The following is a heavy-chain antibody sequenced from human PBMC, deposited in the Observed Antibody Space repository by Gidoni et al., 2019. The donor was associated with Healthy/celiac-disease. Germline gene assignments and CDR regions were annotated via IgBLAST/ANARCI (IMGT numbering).Heavy chain of an antibody. Sequence: QLQLQESGPGLVTPSETLSLTCIVSGGSISSSSYYWGWIRQPPGKGLEWIGSIYYSGSTYYNPSLKSRVTISVDTSKNQFSLKLSSVTAADTAVYYCARHGRQQLVDYWGQGTLVTVSS. CDR2: IYYSGST. CDR1: GGSISSSSYY. CDR3: ARHGRQQLVDY. D-gene: IGHD6-13*01. J-gene: IGHJ4*02. V-gene: IGHV4-39*01.